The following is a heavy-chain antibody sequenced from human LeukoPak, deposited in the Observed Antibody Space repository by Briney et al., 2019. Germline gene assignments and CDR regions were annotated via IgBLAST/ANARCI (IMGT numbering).Heavy chain of an antibody. CDR1: GFTFSSYA. CDR3: ARWGDGYFDYYHYYGMDV. D-gene: IGHD5-18*01. V-gene: IGHV3-30*04. CDR2: ISYDGSNK. Sequence: GGSLRLSCAASGFTFSSYAMHWVRQAPGKGLEWVAVISYDGSNKYYADSVKGRFTISRDNSKNTLYLQMNSLRAEDTAVYYCARWGDGYFDYYHYYGMDVWGQGTTVTVSS. J-gene: IGHJ6*02.